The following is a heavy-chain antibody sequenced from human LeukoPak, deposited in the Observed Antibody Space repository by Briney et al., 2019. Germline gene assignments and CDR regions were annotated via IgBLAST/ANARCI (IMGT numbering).Heavy chain of an antibody. CDR2: INHSGST. CDR3: ARGRLFHGMDV. Sequence: PSETLSLTCAVYGGSFSGYYWSWIRQPPGKGLEWIGEINHSGSTNYNPSLKSRVTISVDTSKNQFSLKLSSVTAADTAVYYCARGRLFHGMDVWGQGTTVTVSS. CDR1: GGSFSGYY. V-gene: IGHV4-34*01. J-gene: IGHJ6*02. D-gene: IGHD2-21*01.